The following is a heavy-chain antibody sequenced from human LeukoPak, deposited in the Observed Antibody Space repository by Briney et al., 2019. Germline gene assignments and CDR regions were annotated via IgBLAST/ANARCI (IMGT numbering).Heavy chain of an antibody. CDR1: GYTFTSYG. D-gene: IGHD6-6*01. J-gene: IGHJ4*02. Sequence: ASVKVSCKASGYTFTSYGISWVRQAPGQGREWMGWISAYNGNTNYAQKLQGRVTMTTDTSTSTAYMELRSLRSDDTAVYYCARDFPDSSSSRRFDYWGQGTLVTVSS. CDR3: ARDFPDSSSSRRFDY. V-gene: IGHV1-18*01. CDR2: ISAYNGNT.